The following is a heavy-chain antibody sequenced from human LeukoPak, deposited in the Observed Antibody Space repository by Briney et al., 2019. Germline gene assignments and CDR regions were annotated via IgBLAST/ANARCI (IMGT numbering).Heavy chain of an antibody. CDR3: AKDQAYYYDSSGYYYLDY. Sequence: GGSLRLSCAASGFTFSSYAMSWVRQAPGKGLEWVSAISGSGGSTYYADSMKGRFTISRDNSKNTLYLQMNSLRAEDTAVYYCAKDQAYYYDSSGYYYLDYWGQGTLVTVSS. CDR1: GFTFSSYA. D-gene: IGHD3-22*01. J-gene: IGHJ4*02. V-gene: IGHV3-23*01. CDR2: ISGSGGST.